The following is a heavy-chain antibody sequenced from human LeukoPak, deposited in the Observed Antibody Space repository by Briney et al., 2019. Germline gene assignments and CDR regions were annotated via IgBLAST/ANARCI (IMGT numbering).Heavy chain of an antibody. Sequence: GGFLRLSCEAAQFTFSSYAMNWVRQAPGKGLEWVSYISSGSSTIYYADSVKGRFTISRDNAKNSLYLQMNSLRDADTAVYYCARDPLYGGNSAGPSFDSWGQGTLVTVSS. D-gene: IGHD4-23*01. CDR1: QFTFSSYA. CDR3: ARDPLYGGNSAGPSFDS. J-gene: IGHJ4*02. V-gene: IGHV3-48*02. CDR2: ISSGSSTI.